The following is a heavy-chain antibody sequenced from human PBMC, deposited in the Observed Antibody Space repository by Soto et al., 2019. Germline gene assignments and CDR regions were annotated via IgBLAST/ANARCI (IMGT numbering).Heavy chain of an antibody. D-gene: IGHD6-19*01. Sequence: EVQLVESGGGLVQPGGSLRLSCLASEFTFNTYWMNWVRQAPGRGLEWVANIKDDGSEKNYVDSVKGRFTISRDNAKNSLSLQMNSLRGEDTAVYFCARDCGTPGRGSAVGYYYHYGMDVWGQGTTVTVSS. CDR2: IKDDGSEK. V-gene: IGHV3-7*05. J-gene: IGHJ6*02. CDR1: EFTFNTYW. CDR3: ARDCGTPGRGSAVGYYYHYGMDV.